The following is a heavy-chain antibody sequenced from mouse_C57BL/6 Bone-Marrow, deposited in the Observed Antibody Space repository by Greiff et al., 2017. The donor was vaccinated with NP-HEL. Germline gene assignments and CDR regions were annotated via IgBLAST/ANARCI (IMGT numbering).Heavy chain of an antibody. CDR2: IDPANGNT. Sequence: EVQLVESVAELVRPGASVKLSCTASGFNIKNTYMHWVKQRPEQGLEWIGRIDPANGNTKYAPKFQGKATITADTSSNTAYLQLSSLTSEDTAIYYCASSPSYYYGSSYWYFDVWGTGTTVTVSS. V-gene: IGHV14-3*01. CDR3: ASSPSYYYGSSYWYFDV. CDR1: GFNIKNTY. D-gene: IGHD1-1*01. J-gene: IGHJ1*03.